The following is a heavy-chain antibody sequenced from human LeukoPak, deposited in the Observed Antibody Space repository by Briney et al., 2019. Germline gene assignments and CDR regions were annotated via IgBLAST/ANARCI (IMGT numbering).Heavy chain of an antibody. V-gene: IGHV1-69*04. J-gene: IGHJ4*02. CDR1: GGTFSSYT. CDR3: ARDQEAAGTRGIYYFDY. Sequence: SVKVSRKASGGTFSSYTISWVRQAPGQGLEWMGRIIPILGIANYAQKFQGRVTITADKSTSTAYMELSSLRSEDTAVYYCARDQEAAGTRGIYYFDYWGQGTLVTVSS. D-gene: IGHD6-13*01. CDR2: IIPILGIA.